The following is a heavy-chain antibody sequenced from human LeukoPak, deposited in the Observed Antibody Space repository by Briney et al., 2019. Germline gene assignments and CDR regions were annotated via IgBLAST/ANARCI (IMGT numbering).Heavy chain of an antibody. D-gene: IGHD5-24*01. CDR1: GGSISSGSYY. V-gene: IGHV4-39*07. CDR2: INHSGST. J-gene: IGHJ5*02. Sequence: PSQTLSLTCTVSGGSISSGSYYWSWIRQPPGKGLEWIGEINHSGSTNYNPSLKSRVTISVDTSKNQFSLKLSSVTAADTAVYYCARRGRWLANWFDPWGQGTLVTVSS. CDR3: ARRGRWLANWFDP.